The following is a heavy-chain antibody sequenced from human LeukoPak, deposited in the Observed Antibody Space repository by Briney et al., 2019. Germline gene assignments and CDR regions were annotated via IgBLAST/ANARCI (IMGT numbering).Heavy chain of an antibody. Sequence: PSETLSLTCTVSGASISSYYWSWIRQSPGKGLEWIGYVHHTGSRSYNPSLKSRVTISVDTSKNQFSLKLSSVTAADTAVYYCARPDNYDTLTGYYWEGAFDIWGQGTMVTVSS. J-gene: IGHJ3*02. CDR2: VHHTGSR. CDR1: GASISSYY. D-gene: IGHD3-9*01. CDR3: ARPDNYDTLTGYYWEGAFDI. V-gene: IGHV4-59*08.